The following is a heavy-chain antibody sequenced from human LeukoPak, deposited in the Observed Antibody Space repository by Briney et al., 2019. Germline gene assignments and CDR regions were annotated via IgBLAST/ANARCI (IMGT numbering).Heavy chain of an antibody. J-gene: IGHJ3*02. D-gene: IGHD3-16*01. CDR3: ASWGEMTAPRSDAFDI. CDR1: GFTFSSYG. Sequence: PGGSLRLSCAASGFTFSSYGMHWVRQAPGKGLEWVAVIWYDGSNKYYADSVKGRFTISRDNSKNTLYLQMNSLRAEDTAVYYCASWGEMTAPRSDAFDIWGQGTMVTVSS. V-gene: IGHV3-33*01. CDR2: IWYDGSNK.